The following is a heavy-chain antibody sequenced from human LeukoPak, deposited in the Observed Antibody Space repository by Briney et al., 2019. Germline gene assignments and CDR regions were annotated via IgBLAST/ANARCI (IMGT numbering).Heavy chain of an antibody. Sequence: SETLSLTCTVSGGSISSYCWSWIRQPPGKGLEWIGYIYYSGNTNYNPSLKSRVIISADTSKNQFSLKLNSVTAADTAVYYCARGVSYGEFDYWGQGTLVTVSS. CDR3: ARGVSYGEFDY. D-gene: IGHD3-10*01. V-gene: IGHV4-59*01. CDR2: IYYSGNT. CDR1: GGSISSYC. J-gene: IGHJ4*02.